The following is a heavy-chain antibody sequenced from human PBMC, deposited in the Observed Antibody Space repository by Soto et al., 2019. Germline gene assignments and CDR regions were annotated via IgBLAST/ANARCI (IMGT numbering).Heavy chain of an antibody. CDR1: GFTFSSYS. Sequence: GGSLRLSCAASGFTFSSYSMNWVRQAPGKGLEWVSSISSSSSYIYYADSVKGRFTISRDKAKNSLYLQMNSLRAEDTAVYYCARDDRAVTGELGSLWGQGTLVTVSS. D-gene: IGHD1-26*01. J-gene: IGHJ4*02. CDR2: ISSSSSYI. CDR3: ARDDRAVTGELGSL. V-gene: IGHV3-21*01.